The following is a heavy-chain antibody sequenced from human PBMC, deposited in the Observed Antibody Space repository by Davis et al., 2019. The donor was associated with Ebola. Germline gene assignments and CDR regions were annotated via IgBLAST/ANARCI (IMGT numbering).Heavy chain of an antibody. CDR3: SRGGGVVAPGTAFDF. V-gene: IGHV1-3*01. CDR2: INADNGNT. Sequence: ASVKVSCKASGYTFTNYHIHWVRQARGQRFEWMGWINADNGNTKYSQKFQGRVTFTRDTSATTAYMDLSSLRSEDTAVYYCSRGGGVVAPGTAFDFWGRGTMVTVSS. CDR1: GYTFTNYH. J-gene: IGHJ3*01. D-gene: IGHD6-13*01.